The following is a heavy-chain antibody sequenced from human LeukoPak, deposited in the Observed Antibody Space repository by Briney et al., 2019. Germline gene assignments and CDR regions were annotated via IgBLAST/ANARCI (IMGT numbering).Heavy chain of an antibody. D-gene: IGHD1-14*01. Sequence: GGSLRLSCAASGFTFSSYAMSWVRQAPGKGLEWVSSISDNGGTTYYANSVKGRFIFSRDNSKNTLYLQMNSLRAEDTAVYYCAKSLKTGRDYWGQGTLVTVSS. CDR1: GFTFSSYA. V-gene: IGHV3-23*01. CDR2: ISDNGGTT. CDR3: AKSLKTGRDY. J-gene: IGHJ4*02.